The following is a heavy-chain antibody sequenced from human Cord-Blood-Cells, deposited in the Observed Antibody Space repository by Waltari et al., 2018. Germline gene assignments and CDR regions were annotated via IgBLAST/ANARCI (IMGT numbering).Heavy chain of an antibody. CDR1: GFTFSGYA. V-gene: IGHV3-23*01. D-gene: IGHD6-19*01. J-gene: IGHJ4*02. CDR2: ISGSGGST. CDR3: AKYEGSGWFDY. Sequence: EVQLLESGGGLVQPGGALRPSCAASGFTFSGYALSWVRQAQGKGLEWVSAISGSGGSTYYADSVKGRFTISRDNSKNTLYLQMNSLRAEDTAVYYCAKYEGSGWFDYWGQGTLVTVSS.